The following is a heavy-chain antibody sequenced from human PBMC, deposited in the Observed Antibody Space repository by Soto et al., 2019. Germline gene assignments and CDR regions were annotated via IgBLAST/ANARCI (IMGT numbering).Heavy chain of an antibody. Sequence: SETLSLTCTVSGGSISSSSYYWGWIRQPPGKGLEWIGSIYYSGSTYYNPSLKSRVTISVDTSKNQFSLKLSSVTAADTAVYYCARHLPDSYYYYYYMDVWGKGTTVTVSS. J-gene: IGHJ6*03. CDR1: GGSISSSSYY. CDR3: ARHLPDSYYYYYYMDV. V-gene: IGHV4-39*01. CDR2: IYYSGST.